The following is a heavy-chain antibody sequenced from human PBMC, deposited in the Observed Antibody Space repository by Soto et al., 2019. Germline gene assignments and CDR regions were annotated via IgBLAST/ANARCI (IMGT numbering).Heavy chain of an antibody. CDR3: ARHQRDDDSRKIDC. CDR2: INPADSDI. CDR1: GYSFTSNW. J-gene: IGHJ4*02. Sequence: EVQLVQSGTEVKKPGESLKISCQGSGYSFTSNWIGWVRQMPGKGLEWMGIINPADSDIKYSPSFQGQVTISADKSIVTAYLQWSSLKASDTAMYYCARHQRDDDSRKIDCWGQGTLVTVSS. V-gene: IGHV5-51*01. D-gene: IGHD3-16*01.